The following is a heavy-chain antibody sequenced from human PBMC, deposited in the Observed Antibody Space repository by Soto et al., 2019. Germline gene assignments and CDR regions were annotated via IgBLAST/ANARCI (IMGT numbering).Heavy chain of an antibody. CDR1: GDTFSFYS. D-gene: IGHD3-10*01. J-gene: IGHJ4*02. CDR2: INPILSMS. V-gene: IGHV1-69*02. Sequence: QVQLVQSGAEVRKPGSSVKVSCKASGDTFSFYSIHWVRQAPGLGLEWMGRINPILSMSNYAQRFQGRVTMTADKCTSTAYMKLSGLRSEYTAIYYCASSYGSGYRAFDYWGQGALVTVSS. CDR3: ASSYGSGYRAFDY.